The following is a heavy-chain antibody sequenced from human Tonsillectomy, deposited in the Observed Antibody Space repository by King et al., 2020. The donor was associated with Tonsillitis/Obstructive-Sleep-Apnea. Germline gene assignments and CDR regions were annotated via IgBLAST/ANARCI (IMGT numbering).Heavy chain of an antibody. V-gene: IGHV1-69*10. D-gene: IGHD4-17*01. CDR3: LTTVTTRAADY. Sequence: VQLVESGAEVKKPGSSVKVSCKASGGTFSSYAITWVRQAPGHGLEWMGGIIPILGIANYAQKFQGRVTNTADKSTSTAYMELSSLRSEDTAVYYCLTTVTTRAADYWGQGTLVTVSS. CDR2: IIPILGIA. J-gene: IGHJ4*02. CDR1: GGTFSSYA.